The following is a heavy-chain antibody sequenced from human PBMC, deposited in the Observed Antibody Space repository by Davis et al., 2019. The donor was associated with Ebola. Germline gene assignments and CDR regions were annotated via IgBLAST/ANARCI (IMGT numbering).Heavy chain of an antibody. CDR2: ISGSGGST. D-gene: IGHD2-15*01. CDR3: ARDERRCSGGSCYPADY. J-gene: IGHJ4*02. Sequence: GGSLRLSCAASGFTFSSYAMSWVRQAPGKGLEWVSAISGSGGSTYYADSVKGRFTISRDNSKNTLYLQMNSLRAEDTAVYYCARDERRCSGGSCYPADYWGQGTLVTVSS. CDR1: GFTFSSYA. V-gene: IGHV3-23*01.